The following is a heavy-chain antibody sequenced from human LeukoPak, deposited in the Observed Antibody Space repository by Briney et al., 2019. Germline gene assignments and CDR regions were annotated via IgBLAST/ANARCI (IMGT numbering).Heavy chain of an antibody. D-gene: IGHD3-22*01. V-gene: IGHV3-74*01. J-gene: IGHJ4*02. CDR2: IDHGGSGT. CDR3: ARAVVNDY. CDR1: GPTPYNYW. Sequence: GGSLRLSCSASGPTPYNYWMHWVRQIPGKGLVWVSRIDHGGSGTSYADSVKGRFTISRDNAKNTLYLQMNSLRAEDTAVYYCARAVVNDYWGQGTLVTVSS.